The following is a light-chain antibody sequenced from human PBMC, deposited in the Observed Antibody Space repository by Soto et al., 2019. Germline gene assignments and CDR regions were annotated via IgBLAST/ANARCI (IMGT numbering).Light chain of an antibody. CDR1: SSDVGGYNY. CDR3: SSYTSSSPPVV. J-gene: IGLJ2*01. Sequence: QSALTQPASVSGSPGQSITISCTGTSSDVGGYNYVSWYQQHPGKAPKLMIYDVSNRPSEVSNRFSGSKSGNTASLTISGLQAEDEADYYCSSYTSSSPPVVFGGGAKVTVL. V-gene: IGLV2-14*01. CDR2: DVS.